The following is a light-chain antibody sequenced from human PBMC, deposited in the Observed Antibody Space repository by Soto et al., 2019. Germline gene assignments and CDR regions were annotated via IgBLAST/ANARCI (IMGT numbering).Light chain of an antibody. J-gene: IGKJ1*01. CDR1: QSVSSN. CDR3: QHGRT. CDR2: GAS. V-gene: IGKV3-15*01. Sequence: EIVMTQSPATLSVSPGERATLSCRASQSVSSNLAWYQQKPGQAPRLLIYGASTRATGIPARFSGSGSGTEFTLTISNLQSEDFAVYYCQHGRTFGQGTKVEIK.